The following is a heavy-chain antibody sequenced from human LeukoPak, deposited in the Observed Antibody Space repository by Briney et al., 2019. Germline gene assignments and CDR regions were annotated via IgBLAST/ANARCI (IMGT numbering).Heavy chain of an antibody. Sequence: GGSLRLSCAASGFTFSSYWMTWVRQAPGKGLEWVANIREDGGHTNYVDSVKGRFTISRDNAKNSLFLQMDGLRVDDTAVYFCARDGRGGHNDFWGQGTLITVSS. CDR1: GFTFSSYW. CDR3: ARDGRGGHNDF. CDR2: IREDGGHT. D-gene: IGHD4-23*01. V-gene: IGHV3-7*01. J-gene: IGHJ4*02.